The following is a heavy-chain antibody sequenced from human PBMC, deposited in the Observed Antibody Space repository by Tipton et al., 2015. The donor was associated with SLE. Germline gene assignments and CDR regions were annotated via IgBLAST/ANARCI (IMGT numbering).Heavy chain of an antibody. V-gene: IGHV3-33*08. CDR3: ARVGSGNWFDP. D-gene: IGHD3-10*01. Sequence: SLRLSCAASGFTFSSYSMNWVRQAPGKGLEWVAVIWYDGSNKYYADSVKGRFTISRDNSKNTLYLQMNSLRAEDTAVYYCARVGSGNWFDPWGQGTLVTVSS. CDR1: GFTFSSYS. J-gene: IGHJ5*02. CDR2: IWYDGSNK.